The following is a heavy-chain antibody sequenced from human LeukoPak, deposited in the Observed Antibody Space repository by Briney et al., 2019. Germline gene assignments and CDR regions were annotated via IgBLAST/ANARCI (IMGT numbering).Heavy chain of an antibody. CDR2: ISYSSSYK. CDR1: GFTFSSYA. J-gene: IGHJ4*02. V-gene: IGHV3-21*01. D-gene: IGHD5-18*01. CDR3: ARDARRGYSYGLFDC. Sequence: GGSLRLSCAASGFTFSSYAMNWVRQAPGKGLEWVSSISYSSSYKYYADSVKGRFTISRDNAKNSLYLQMNSLRGEDTGIYYCARDARRGYSYGLFDCWGQGTLVTVSS.